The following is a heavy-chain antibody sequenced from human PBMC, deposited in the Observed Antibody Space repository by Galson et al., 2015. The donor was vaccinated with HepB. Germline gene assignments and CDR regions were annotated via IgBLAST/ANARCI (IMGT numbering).Heavy chain of an antibody. D-gene: IGHD3-10*01. CDR3: AAMVQSWFDP. CDR2: IYSSGIT. J-gene: IGHJ5*02. CDR1: GGSISSYY. Sequence: LSLTCSVSGGSISSYYWSRIRQPPGKGLEWIGCIYSSGITNYSPSLKSRVTISVDTSKKQFSLKLSSVTAADTAVYYCAAMVQSWFDPWGQGTLVTVSS. V-gene: IGHV4-59*01.